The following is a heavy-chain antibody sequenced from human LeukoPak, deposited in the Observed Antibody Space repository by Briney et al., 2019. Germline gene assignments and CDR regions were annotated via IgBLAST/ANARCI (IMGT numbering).Heavy chain of an antibody. CDR1: GSTFSSYA. D-gene: IGHD1-26*01. CDR2: IIPIFGTA. CDR3: ARDNSVGDNAWWFDP. J-gene: IGHJ5*02. Sequence: SVKVSCKASGSTFSSYAISWVRQAPGQGLEWMGGIIPIFGTANYAQKFQGRVTITADKSTSTAYMELSSLRSEDTAIYYCARDNSVGDNAWWFDPWGQGTLVTVSS. V-gene: IGHV1-69*06.